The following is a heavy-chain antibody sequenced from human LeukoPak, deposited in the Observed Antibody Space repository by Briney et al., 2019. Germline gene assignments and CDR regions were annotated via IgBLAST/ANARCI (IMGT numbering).Heavy chain of an antibody. CDR3: ARVAAEVVGVPGPIGFGWLRRDYYYMDV. CDR1: GYTFTSYY. V-gene: IGHV1-46*01. J-gene: IGHJ6*03. CDR2: INPSGGST. Sequence: ASVKVSCKASGYTFTSYYMHRVRQAPGEGLEWMGIINPSGGSTSYAQKFQGRVTMTRDMSTSTVYMELSSLRSEDTAVYYCARVAAEVVGVPGPIGFGWLRRDYYYMDVWGKGTTVTVSS. D-gene: IGHD2-2*02.